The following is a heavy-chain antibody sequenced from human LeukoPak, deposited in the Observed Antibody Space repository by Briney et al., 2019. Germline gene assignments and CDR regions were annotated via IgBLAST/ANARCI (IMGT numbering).Heavy chain of an antibody. CDR1: GFTFSSNR. V-gene: IGHV3-23*01. CDR3: ATARTLDS. D-gene: IGHD6-6*01. CDR2: ITGRAANI. J-gene: IGHJ4*02. Sequence: PGGSLRLSCAASGFTFSSNRMTSVRQAPGEGLQGCSTITGRAANISSADSVKGRFTIPRDNSKNTLYLQMTSTRADDTALYYCATARTLDSWGQGTLVTASP.